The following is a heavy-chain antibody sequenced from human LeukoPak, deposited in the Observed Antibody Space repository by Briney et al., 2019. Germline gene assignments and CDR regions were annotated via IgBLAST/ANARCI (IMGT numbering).Heavy chain of an antibody. J-gene: IGHJ6*04. Sequence: GASVKVSCKASGYTFTNYGISWVRQAPGQGLEWMGWISAYNGNTNYAQKLQGRVTMTTDTSTSTAYMELRSLRSDDTAVYYCARESPGMTTVTTSSYYYYHMDVWGKGTTVTVSS. V-gene: IGHV1-18*01. CDR3: ARESPGMTTVTTSSYYYYHMDV. CDR1: GYTFTNYG. D-gene: IGHD4-11*01. CDR2: ISAYNGNT.